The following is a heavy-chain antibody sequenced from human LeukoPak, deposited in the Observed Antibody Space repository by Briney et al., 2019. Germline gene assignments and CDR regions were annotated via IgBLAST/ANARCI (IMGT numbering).Heavy chain of an antibody. J-gene: IGHJ5*02. Sequence: ASVKVSCKASGYTFTSYDINWVRQATGQGLEWMGWTNPNSGNTGYAQKFQGRVTMTRNTSISTAYMELSSLRSEDTAVYYCARQAAAGTVSSKSWFDPWGQGTLVTVSS. V-gene: IGHV1-8*01. D-gene: IGHD6-13*01. CDR2: TNPNSGNT. CDR3: ARQAAAGTVSSKSWFDP. CDR1: GYTFTSYD.